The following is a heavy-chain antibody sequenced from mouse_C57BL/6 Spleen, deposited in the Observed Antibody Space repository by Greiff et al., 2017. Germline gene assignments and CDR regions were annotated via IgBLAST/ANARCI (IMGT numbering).Heavy chain of an antibody. D-gene: IGHD1-1*01. V-gene: IGHV5-9-1*02. Sequence: EVKVEESGEGLVKPGGSLKLSCAASGFTFSSYAMSWVRQTPEKRLEWVAYISSGGDYIYYADTVKGRFTISRDNARNTLYLQMSSLKSEDTAMYYCTRAGTTVVADWYFDVWGTGTTVTVSS. CDR2: ISSGGDYI. CDR3: TRAGTTVVADWYFDV. CDR1: GFTFSSYA. J-gene: IGHJ1*03.